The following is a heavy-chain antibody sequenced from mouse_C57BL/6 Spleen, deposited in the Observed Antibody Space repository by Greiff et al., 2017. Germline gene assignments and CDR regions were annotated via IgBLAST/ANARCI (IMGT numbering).Heavy chain of an antibody. CDR3: ARGDYGNY. CDR2: FHPNSGST. D-gene: IGHD2-1*01. Sequence: QVQLKQPGAELVKPGASVKLSCKASGYTFTSYWMHWVKQRPGQGLEWIGMFHPNSGSTNYNEKFKSKATLTVDKSSGTAYMQLRSLTSKDSAVYDCARGDYGNYWGQGTTLTVSS. V-gene: IGHV1-64*01. CDR1: GYTFTSYW. J-gene: IGHJ2*01.